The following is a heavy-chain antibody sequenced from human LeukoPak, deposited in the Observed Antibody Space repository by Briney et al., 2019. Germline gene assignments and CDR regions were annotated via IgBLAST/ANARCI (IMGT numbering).Heavy chain of an antibody. D-gene: IGHD5-18*01. CDR1: GGSFSDYY. V-gene: IGHV4-34*01. Sequence: PSETLSLTCAVYGGSFSDYYWSWIRQPPGKGLEWIGEINHSGSTNYNPSLKSRVTISVDTSKNQFSLKLSSVTAADTAVYYCAIRRGYSYGYGPWGQGTLVTVSS. CDR3: AIRRGYSYGYGP. J-gene: IGHJ4*02. CDR2: INHSGST.